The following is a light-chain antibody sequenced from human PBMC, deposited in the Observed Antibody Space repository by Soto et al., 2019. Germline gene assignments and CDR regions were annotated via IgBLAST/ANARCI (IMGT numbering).Light chain of an antibody. J-gene: IGKJ1*01. CDR2: GAS. CDR1: QSVSSSY. Sequence: EIVLTQSPGTLSLSPGERATLSCRTSQSVSSSYLAWYQQKPGQAPRLLIYGASSRATCIPDRFIGSGSGTDFTLTISRLEPEDFAVYYCQQYGRSWWTFGQGTKVEIK. V-gene: IGKV3-20*01. CDR3: QQYGRSWWT.